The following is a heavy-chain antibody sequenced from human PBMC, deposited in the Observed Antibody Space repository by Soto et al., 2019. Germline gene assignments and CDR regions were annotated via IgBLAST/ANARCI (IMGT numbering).Heavy chain of an antibody. Sequence: PSETLSLTCTVSGGSISSYYWSWIRQPPGKGLEWIGYIYYSGSTNYNPSLKSRVTISVDTSKNQFSLKLSSVTAADTAVYYCERTKVRWTSIDYCGQGTLVTVSS. J-gene: IGHJ4*02. CDR1: GGSISSYY. D-gene: IGHD4-17*01. CDR2: IYYSGST. V-gene: IGHV4-59*08. CDR3: ERTKVRWTSIDY.